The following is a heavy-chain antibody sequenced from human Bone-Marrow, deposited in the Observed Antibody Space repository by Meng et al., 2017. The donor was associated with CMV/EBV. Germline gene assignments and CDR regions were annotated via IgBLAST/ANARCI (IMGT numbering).Heavy chain of an antibody. V-gene: IGHV1-46*01. Sequence: ASVKVSCKASGYTFSSYYMDWVRQAPGQGLEWMGIINPTGGSATYAQKFQGRVTMTRDTSTSTLYMGLSSLRSEDTAVYYCARQAPPGGMDVWGQGTTVTVSS. J-gene: IGHJ6*02. CDR1: GYTFSSYY. CDR3: ARQAPPGGMDV. CDR2: INPTGGSA.